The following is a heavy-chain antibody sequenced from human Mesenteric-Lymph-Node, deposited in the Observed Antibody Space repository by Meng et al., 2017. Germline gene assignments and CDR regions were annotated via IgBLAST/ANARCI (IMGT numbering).Heavy chain of an antibody. J-gene: IGHJ4*02. D-gene: IGHD3-3*01. CDR1: GYTFTSYG. CDR2: ISAYNGNT. Sequence: QGQRVQAGAEVKKPGAAGKVACKASGYTFTSYGISWVRQAPGQGLEWMGWISAYNGNTNYAQKLQGRVTMTTDTSTSTAYMELRSLRSDDTAVYYCARGGPNDFWSGYLDYWGQGTLVTVSS. CDR3: ARGGPNDFWSGYLDY. V-gene: IGHV1-18*01.